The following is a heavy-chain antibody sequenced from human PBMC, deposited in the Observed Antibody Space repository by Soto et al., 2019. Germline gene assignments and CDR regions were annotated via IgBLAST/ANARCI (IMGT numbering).Heavy chain of an antibody. J-gene: IGHJ5*02. D-gene: IGHD5-18*01. CDR3: ARLPRIQLWLGWLDP. Sequence: QLQLQESGPGLVKPSETLSLTCTVSGGSISSSSYYWGWIRQPPGKGLGWIGTINYSGSTYYNPSRNSRVTISVDTSKNQFSLKVCSVTAADTAIYYCARLPRIQLWLGWLDPWGQGTLVTVSS. V-gene: IGHV4-39*01. CDR2: INYSGST. CDR1: GGSISSSSYY.